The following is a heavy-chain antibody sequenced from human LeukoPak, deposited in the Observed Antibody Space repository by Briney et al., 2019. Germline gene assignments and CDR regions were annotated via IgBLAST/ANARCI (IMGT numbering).Heavy chain of an antibody. CDR1: GYTFTSYA. CDR2: INTNTGNP. CDR3: ATEYSTSWTRYDAFDV. Sequence: ASVKVSCKASGYTFTSYAMNWVRQAPGQGLEWMGWINTNTGNPTYAQGFTGRFVFSLDTSVSAAYLQISSLKAEDTAVYYCATEYSTSWTRYDAFDVWGQGTMVTVSS. J-gene: IGHJ3*01. D-gene: IGHD6-13*01. V-gene: IGHV7-4-1*02.